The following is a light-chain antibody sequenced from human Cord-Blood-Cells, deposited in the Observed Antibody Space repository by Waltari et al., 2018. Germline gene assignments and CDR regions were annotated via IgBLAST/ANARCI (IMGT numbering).Light chain of an antibody. CDR1: QSVSSY. CDR3: QQRSNWPPFT. CDR2: DAS. J-gene: IGKJ3*01. V-gene: IGKV3-11*01. Sequence: IVLTQSPATLSLSPEERATLSCRASQSVSSYLAWYQQKPGQAPRLLIYDASNRATGIPARFSGSGSGTDFTLTISSLEPEDFAVYYCQQRSNWPPFTFGPGTKVDIK.